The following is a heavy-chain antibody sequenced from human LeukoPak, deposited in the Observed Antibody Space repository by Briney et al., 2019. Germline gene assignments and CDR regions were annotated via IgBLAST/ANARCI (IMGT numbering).Heavy chain of an antibody. CDR1: GGSFSGYY. CDR3: AREAAAGTKDAFDI. V-gene: IGHV4-34*01. Sequence: SETLSLTCAVYGGSFSGYYWSWIRQPPGKGLEWIGEINHSGSTSYNPSLKSRVTMSVDTSKNQFSLKLSSVTAAGTAVYYCAREAAAGTKDAFDIWGQGTMVTVSS. CDR2: INHSGST. J-gene: IGHJ3*02. D-gene: IGHD6-13*01.